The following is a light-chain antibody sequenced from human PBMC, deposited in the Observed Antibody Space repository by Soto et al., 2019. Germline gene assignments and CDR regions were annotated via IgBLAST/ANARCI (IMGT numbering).Light chain of an antibody. CDR3: QQYSNWPRT. CDR1: QSISNN. J-gene: IGKJ1*01. Sequence: EIVMTQSPATLSVSPGERATLSCRAGQSISNNLAWYQQKPGQAPRLLIYGASTRATGIPARFTGSGSGTEFTLTISSLHSEDFAVYYWQQYSNWPRTFGQGTKVEIK. V-gene: IGKV3-15*01. CDR2: GAS.